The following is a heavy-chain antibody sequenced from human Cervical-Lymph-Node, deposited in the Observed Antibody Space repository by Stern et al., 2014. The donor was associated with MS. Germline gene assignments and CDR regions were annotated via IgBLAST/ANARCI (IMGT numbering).Heavy chain of an antibody. V-gene: IGHV3-7*01. CDR2: IKQDGSEK. Sequence: VQLVESGGGLAQPGGSLRLSCAASGLSFRDYWMSWVRQAPGTGLEWVAYIKQDGSEKYYLDSVKGRFTISRDNTKNSLSLQMNSLRAEDTAFYYCARGRDYFGPWGQGTLVTVSS. CDR3: ARGRDYFGP. CDR1: GLSFRDYW. J-gene: IGHJ4*02.